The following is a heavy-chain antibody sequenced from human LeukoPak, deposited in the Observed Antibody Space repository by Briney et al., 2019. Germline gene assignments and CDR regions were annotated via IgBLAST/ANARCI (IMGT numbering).Heavy chain of an antibody. V-gene: IGHV4-59*01. Sequence: SETLSLTCTVSGGSISSYYWSWIRQPPGKGLEWIGYIYYSGSTNYNPSLKSRVTISVDSSMNQFSLKLGSVPAADTAVYYCASLGEYYYDSSGYHSGSAIWGQGTLVTVSS. J-gene: IGHJ1*01. CDR3: ASLGEYYYDSSGYHSGSAI. D-gene: IGHD3-22*01. CDR2: IYYSGST. CDR1: GGSISSYY.